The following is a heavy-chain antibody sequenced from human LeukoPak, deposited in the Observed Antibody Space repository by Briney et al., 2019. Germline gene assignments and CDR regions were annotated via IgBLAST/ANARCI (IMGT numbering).Heavy chain of an antibody. Sequence: SETLSLTCTVSGGSISSYYWSWIRQPPGKGLEWIGYIYYSGSTNYNPSLKSRVTISVDTSKNQFSLKLSSVTAADTAVYYCARKPTVVTPPDYWGQGTLVTVSS. CDR1: GGSISSYY. V-gene: IGHV4-59*01. J-gene: IGHJ4*02. D-gene: IGHD4-23*01. CDR2: IYYSGST. CDR3: ARKPTVVTPPDY.